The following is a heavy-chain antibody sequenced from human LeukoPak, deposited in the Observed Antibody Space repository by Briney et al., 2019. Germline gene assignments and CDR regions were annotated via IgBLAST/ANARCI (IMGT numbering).Heavy chain of an antibody. V-gene: IGHV4-34*01. Sequence: PAETLSLTCDVSSGSARGNDWSSIRQPPGKGLEWIWEINHSGSTNYNPSLKSRVTISVDTSKNQFVLKLNSVTAADTALYYFTRRRPRPASNCADPWRQGTLVSASS. D-gene: IGHD1-1*01. CDR3: TRRRPRPASNCADP. J-gene: IGHJ5*02. CDR2: INHSGST. CDR1: SGSARGND.